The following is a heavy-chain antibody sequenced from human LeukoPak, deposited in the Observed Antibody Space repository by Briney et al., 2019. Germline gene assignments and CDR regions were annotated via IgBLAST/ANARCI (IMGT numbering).Heavy chain of an antibody. CDR3: ATKTPGNPYDY. CDR1: GLTFSTSP. Sequence: GGSLRLSCAASGLTFSTSPMNWVRQAPGKGLEWVSTSGTTGDTYYADSVKGRFTISRDNSKNTLYLQMTSLRAEDTALYYCATKTPGNPYDYWGQGTLAIVSP. CDR2: TSGTTGDT. D-gene: IGHD4-23*01. J-gene: IGHJ4*02. V-gene: IGHV3-23*01.